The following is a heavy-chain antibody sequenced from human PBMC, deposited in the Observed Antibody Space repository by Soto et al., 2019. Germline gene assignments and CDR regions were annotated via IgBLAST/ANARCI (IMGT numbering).Heavy chain of an antibody. CDR3: ARDRPDDYAPGFDY. J-gene: IGHJ4*02. V-gene: IGHV3-48*01. Sequence: PGGSLRLSCAASGFTFSSYSMNWVRQAPGKGLEWVSYISSSSSTIYYADSVKGRFTISRDNSKNTLYLQMNSLRAEDTAVYYCARDRPDDYAPGFDYWGQGTLVTVSS. CDR2: ISSSSSTI. CDR1: GFTFSSYS. D-gene: IGHD4-17*01.